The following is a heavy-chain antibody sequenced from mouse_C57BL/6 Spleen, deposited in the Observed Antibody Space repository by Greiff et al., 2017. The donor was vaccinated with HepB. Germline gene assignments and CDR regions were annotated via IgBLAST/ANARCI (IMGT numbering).Heavy chain of an antibody. Sequence: EVQGVESGGDLVKPGGSLKLSCAASGFTFSSYGMSWVRQTPDKRLEWVATISSGGSYTYYPDSVKGRFTISRDNAKNTLYLQMSSLKSEDTAMYYCARHEGYDYLYAMDYWGQGTSVTVSS. CDR3: ARHEGYDYLYAMDY. CDR2: ISSGGSYT. V-gene: IGHV5-6*01. J-gene: IGHJ4*01. CDR1: GFTFSSYG. D-gene: IGHD2-4*01.